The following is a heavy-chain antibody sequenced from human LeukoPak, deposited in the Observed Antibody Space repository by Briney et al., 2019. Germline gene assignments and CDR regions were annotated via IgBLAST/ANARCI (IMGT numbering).Heavy chain of an antibody. CDR1: GYSFTSYW. CDR3: ARHSGSGSYPYYYYYYYMDV. J-gene: IGHJ6*03. D-gene: IGHD3-10*01. V-gene: IGHV5-51*01. Sequence: GESLKISCKGSGYSFTSYWIGWVRQMPGKGLEWMGIIYPGDSDTRYSPSFQGQVTISADKSISTAYLQWSSLKASDTAMYYCARHSGSGSYPYYYYYYYMDVWGKGTTVTVSS. CDR2: IYPGDSDT.